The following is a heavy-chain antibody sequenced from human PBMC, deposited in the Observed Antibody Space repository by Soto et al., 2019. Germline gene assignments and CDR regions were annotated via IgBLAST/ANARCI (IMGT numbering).Heavy chain of an antibody. Sequence: QVTLKEFGPTLVKPTQTLTLTCTVSGLSLRTTGVGVGWVRQPPGKALEWLALLYWDDDQRYSPSLRSRLTIAKDFSEKQVIPTMTSMDTVDTATYWCVQSLCGGDFLEIYSSHAYNGLDVWGQGTTVTVSS. D-gene: IGHD2-21*02. CDR3: VQSLCGGDFLEIYSSHAYNGLDV. CDR2: LYWDDDQ. J-gene: IGHJ6*02. V-gene: IGHV2-5*02. CDR1: GLSLRTTGVG.